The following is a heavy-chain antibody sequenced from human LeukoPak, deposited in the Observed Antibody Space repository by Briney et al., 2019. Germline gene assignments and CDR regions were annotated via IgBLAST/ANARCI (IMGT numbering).Heavy chain of an antibody. CDR2: ISAYNGNT. J-gene: IGHJ4*02. CDR1: GYTFTSYG. V-gene: IGHV1-18*01. Sequence: ASVKVSCKASGYTFTSYGISWVRQAPGQGLEWMGWISAYNGNTNYAQKLQGRVTMTTDTSTSTAYMELRSLRSDDTAVYYRARDNYYGSGSYFPEYYFDYWGQGTLVTVSS. D-gene: IGHD3-10*01. CDR3: ARDNYYGSGSYFPEYYFDY.